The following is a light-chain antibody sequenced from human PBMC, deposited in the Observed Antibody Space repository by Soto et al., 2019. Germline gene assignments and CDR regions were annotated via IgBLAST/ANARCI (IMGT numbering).Light chain of an antibody. V-gene: IGKV3-11*01. CDR1: QSVRDY. CDR2: DTS. J-gene: IGKJ4*01. CDR3: QQCDYWPRT. Sequence: EIVLTQSPATLSLSPGERATLSCRASQSVRDYLAWYQQKPGQAPRFLIFDTSNRATGVPARFSGSGSGTDFTLNISSLQPEDFAVYYCQQCDYWPRTFGGGAKVEIE.